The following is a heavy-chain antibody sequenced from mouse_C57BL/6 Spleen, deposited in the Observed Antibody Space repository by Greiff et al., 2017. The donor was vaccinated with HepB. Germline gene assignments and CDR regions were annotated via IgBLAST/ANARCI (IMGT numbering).Heavy chain of an antibody. CDR2: IDPSDSYT. D-gene: IGHD2-1*01. CDR1: GYTFTSYW. J-gene: IGHJ4*01. CDR3: ARSYGKKEDYYAMDY. V-gene: IGHV1-50*01. Sequence: VQLQQPGAELVKPGASVKLSCKASGYTFTSYWMQWVKQRPGQGLEWIGEIDPSDSYTNYNQKFKGKATLTVDTSSSTAYMQLSSLTSEDSAVYYWARSYGKKEDYYAMDYWGQGTSVTVSS.